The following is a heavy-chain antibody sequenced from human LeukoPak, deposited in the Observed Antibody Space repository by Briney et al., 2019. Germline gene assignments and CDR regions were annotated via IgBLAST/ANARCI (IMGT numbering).Heavy chain of an antibody. CDR1: GGTFSSYA. D-gene: IGHD1-26*01. CDR2: IIPIFGTA. V-gene: IGHV1-69*13. Sequence: SVKVSCKASGGTFSSYAISWVRQAPGQGLEWMGGIIPIFGTANYAQKFQGRVTITADESTSTAYMELSSLRSEDTAVYYCASWDFGSYFAFDIWGQGTMVTVSS. CDR3: ASWDFGSYFAFDI. J-gene: IGHJ3*02.